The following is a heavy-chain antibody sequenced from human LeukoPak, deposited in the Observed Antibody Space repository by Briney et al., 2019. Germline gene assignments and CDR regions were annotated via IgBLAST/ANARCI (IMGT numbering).Heavy chain of an antibody. Sequence: SVKVSCKASGGTFSSYAISWVRQAPGQGLEWMGRIIPILGIANYAQKLQSRVTITADKSTSTAYMELSSLRSEDTAVYYCARDNFLTGSSTLIWYYFDYWGQGTLVTVSS. CDR1: GGTFSSYA. V-gene: IGHV1-69*04. CDR2: IIPILGIA. CDR3: ARDNFLTGSSTLIWYYFDY. J-gene: IGHJ4*02. D-gene: IGHD3-9*01.